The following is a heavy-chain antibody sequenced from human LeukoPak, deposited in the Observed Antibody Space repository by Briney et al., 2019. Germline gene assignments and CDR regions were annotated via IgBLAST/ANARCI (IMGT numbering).Heavy chain of an antibody. V-gene: IGHV4-39*01. D-gene: IGHD6-19*01. CDR1: GGSISSYY. J-gene: IGHJ4*02. Sequence: SETLSLTCTVSGGSISSYYWGWIRQPPGKGLEWIGSIYYSGSTYYNPSLKSRVTISVDTSKNQFSLKLSSVTAADTAVYYCARLDIAVAGLDYWGQGTLVTVSS. CDR3: ARLDIAVAGLDY. CDR2: IYYSGST.